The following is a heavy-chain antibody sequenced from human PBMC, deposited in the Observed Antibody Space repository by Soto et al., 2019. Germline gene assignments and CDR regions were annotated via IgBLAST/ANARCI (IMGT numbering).Heavy chain of an antibody. CDR3: ARCLRGVIVDTVHNWFDP. J-gene: IGHJ5*02. CDR2: INHSGGT. V-gene: IGHV4-34*01. D-gene: IGHD5-12*01. Sequence: SRNLSLTCAVQGGSFSVYHWSWIRQPPGKGLEWIGEINHSGGTNYNPSLKSRVTISVDTSKNQFSLKLSSVTAADTAVYYCARCLRGVIVDTVHNWFDPWGQGTLVT. CDR1: GGSFSVYH.